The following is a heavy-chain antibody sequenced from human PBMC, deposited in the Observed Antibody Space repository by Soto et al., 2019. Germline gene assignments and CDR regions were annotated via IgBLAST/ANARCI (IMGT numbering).Heavy chain of an antibody. J-gene: IGHJ6*02. CDR3: ARGPYYYGSGSYYNQPTSPSNYYGMDV. V-gene: IGHV4-38-2*01. D-gene: IGHD3-10*01. CDR2: IYHSGST. Sequence: SETLSLTCAVSGYSISSGYYWGWIRQPPGKGLEWIGSIYHSGSTYYNPSLKSRVTISVDTSKNQFSLKLSSVTAADTAVYYCARGPYYYGSGSYYNQPTSPSNYYGMDVWRQGTTVTVSS. CDR1: GYSISSGYY.